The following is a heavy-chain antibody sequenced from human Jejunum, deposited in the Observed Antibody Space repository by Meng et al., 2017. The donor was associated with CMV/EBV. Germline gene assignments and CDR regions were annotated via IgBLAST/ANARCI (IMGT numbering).Heavy chain of an antibody. CDR2: IYYDGSIT. Sequence: VASGFTFTSHWMHWVRQVPGKGLVWVSRIYYDGSITTYADSVKGRFSLSKDNSENPVYLQMNSLRGEDTAVYYCARENDYRNYFDSWGQGTVVTVSS. J-gene: IGHJ4*02. V-gene: IGHV3-74*01. D-gene: IGHD4-11*01. CDR3: ARENDYRNYFDS. CDR1: GFTFTSHW.